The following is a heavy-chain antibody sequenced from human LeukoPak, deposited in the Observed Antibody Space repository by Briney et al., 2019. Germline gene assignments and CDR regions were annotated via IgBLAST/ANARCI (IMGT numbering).Heavy chain of an antibody. J-gene: IGHJ5*02. CDR3: ARDRDHYVDTAMVTTNWFDP. Sequence: SVKVSCKASGGIFSSYAISWVRQAPGQGLEWMGGIIPIFGTANYAQKFQGRVTITTDESTSTAYMELSSLRSEDTAVYYCARDRDHYVDTAMVTTNWFDPWGQGTLVTVSS. CDR1: GGIFSSYA. V-gene: IGHV1-69*05. D-gene: IGHD5-18*01. CDR2: IIPIFGTA.